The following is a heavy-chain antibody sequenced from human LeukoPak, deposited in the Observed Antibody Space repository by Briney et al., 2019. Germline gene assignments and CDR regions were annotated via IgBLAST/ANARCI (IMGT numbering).Heavy chain of an antibody. CDR2: IIPIFGTA. J-gene: IGHJ4*02. CDR3: ARSDAVLRYFDWLLID. Sequence: SVKVSCTASGGTFSSYAISWVRQAPGQGLEWMGGIIPIFGTADYAQKFQGRVTITADESTSTAYMELSSLRSEDTAVYYCARSDAVLRYFDWLLIDWGQGTLVTVSS. CDR1: GGTFSSYA. D-gene: IGHD3-9*01. V-gene: IGHV1-69*13.